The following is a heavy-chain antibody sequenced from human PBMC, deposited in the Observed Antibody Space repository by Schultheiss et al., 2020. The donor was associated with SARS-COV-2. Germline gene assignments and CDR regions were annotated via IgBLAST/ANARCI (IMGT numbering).Heavy chain of an antibody. Sequence: GESLKISCAASGFTFSSYGMHWVRQAPGKGLEWVSAISGSGGSTYYADSVKGRFTISRDNAKNSLYLQMNSLRAEDTAVYYCARDLDYGGGWFDPWGQGTLVTVSS. CDR1: GFTFSSYG. V-gene: IGHV3-21*04. CDR2: ISGSGGST. D-gene: IGHD4-23*01. CDR3: ARDLDYGGGWFDP. J-gene: IGHJ5*02.